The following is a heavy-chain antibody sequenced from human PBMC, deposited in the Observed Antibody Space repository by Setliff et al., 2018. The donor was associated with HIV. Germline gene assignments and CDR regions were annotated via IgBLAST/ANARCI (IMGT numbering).Heavy chain of an antibody. V-gene: IGHV4-39*02. Sequence: SETLSLTCSVSGVSISDTIGTSYYWDWLRQPPGKGLEWIGNIHYSRGTYYNATLKSRVTISLDTSKNHFSLKLTSVAAADTAVYYCARRYHDSSGFYNSWGQGVLVTVSS. CDR2: IHYSRGT. CDR3: ARRYHDSSGFYNS. CDR1: GVSISDTIGTSYY. J-gene: IGHJ4*02. D-gene: IGHD3-22*01.